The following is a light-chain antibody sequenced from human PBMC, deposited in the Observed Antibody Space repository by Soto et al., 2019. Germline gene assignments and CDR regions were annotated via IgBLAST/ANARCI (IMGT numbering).Light chain of an antibody. CDR2: GAS. Sequence: ESVLTQSPGTLSLSPGERATLSCRASQNIKSNYLAWYRQTPGQAPRLLIYGASNRAAGVPERFNGSGSGTDFTLTITRLEPEDFAMYYCQQYGTSLRGTFGQGTKVEIK. V-gene: IGKV3-20*01. CDR1: QNIKSNY. CDR3: QQYGTSLRGT. J-gene: IGKJ1*01.